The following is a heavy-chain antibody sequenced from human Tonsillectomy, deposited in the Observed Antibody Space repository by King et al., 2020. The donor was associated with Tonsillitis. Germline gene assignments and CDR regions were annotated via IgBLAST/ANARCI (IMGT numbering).Heavy chain of an antibody. Sequence: VQLVEAGAEVKKPGASGRVSCEASGFTLSMYYIHWVRQAPGQGLEWLGIVNPTGGSTIYAQKFQGRVTMTRDTSTSTVYMELNSLRSEDTAIYYCARGYYDSGSSWFDPWGQGTLVTVSS. D-gene: IGHD3-10*01. CDR3: ARGYYDSGSSWFDP. CDR1: GFTLSMYY. J-gene: IGHJ5*02. V-gene: IGHV1-46*01. CDR2: VNPTGGST.